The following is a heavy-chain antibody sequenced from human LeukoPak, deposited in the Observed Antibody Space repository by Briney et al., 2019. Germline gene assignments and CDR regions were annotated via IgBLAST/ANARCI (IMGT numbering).Heavy chain of an antibody. J-gene: IGHJ4*02. V-gene: IGHV1-46*01. Sequence: ASVKVSCKASGYSFTSHYMHWVRQAPGQGLEWLGLINPSGGSTNYAQKFQGRVTMTRDTSTSTVYMELSSLRSEDTAVYYCARFAVHRRITVAGQFGLDYWGQGTLVSLSS. CDR1: GYSFTSHY. CDR2: INPSGGST. CDR3: ARFAVHRRITVAGQFGLDY. D-gene: IGHD6-19*01.